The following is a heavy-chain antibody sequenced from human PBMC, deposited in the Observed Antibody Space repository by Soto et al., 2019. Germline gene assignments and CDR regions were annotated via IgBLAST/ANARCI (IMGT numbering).Heavy chain of an antibody. Sequence: AKASWDESRYALTSKAMHSLRQAPGQRLEWMGWINAGNGNTKYSQKFQGRVTITRDTSASTAYMELSSLRSEDTAVYYCARRPSTNGMDVWGQGTTLTVSS. CDR2: INAGNGNT. J-gene: IGHJ6*02. V-gene: IGHV1-3*01. CDR3: ARRPSTNGMDV. CDR1: RYALTSKA. D-gene: IGHD2-8*01.